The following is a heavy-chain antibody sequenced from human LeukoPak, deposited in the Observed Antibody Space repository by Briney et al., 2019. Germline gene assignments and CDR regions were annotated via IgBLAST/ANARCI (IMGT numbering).Heavy chain of an antibody. V-gene: IGHV4-39*07. J-gene: IGHJ6*03. CDR2: IYTSGST. D-gene: IGHD6-6*01. CDR3: ARLARPVLYYYYYMDV. CDR1: GGSISSRSYY. Sequence: SETLSLTCTVSGGSISSRSYYWGWIRQPPGKGLEWIGRIYTSGSTNYNPSLKSRVTMSVDTSKNQFSLKLSSVTAADTAVYYCARLARPVLYYYYYMDVWGKGTTVTVSS.